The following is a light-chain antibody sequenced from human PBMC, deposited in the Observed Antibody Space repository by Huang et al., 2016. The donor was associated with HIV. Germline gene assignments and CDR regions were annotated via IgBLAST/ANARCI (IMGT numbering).Light chain of an antibody. CDR2: WAS. J-gene: IGKJ5*01. V-gene: IGKV4-1*01. CDR1: QSLLYSLNNKNY. CDR3: QQYYQNPQT. Sequence: DIVMTQSPDSLSVSPGERATIDCKSSQSLLYSLNNKNYLAWFQQKPGRPPKLLLYWASTRESGKPERFSGGGSGTDFTLTINNVQPENVATYYCQQYYQNPQTFGQGT.